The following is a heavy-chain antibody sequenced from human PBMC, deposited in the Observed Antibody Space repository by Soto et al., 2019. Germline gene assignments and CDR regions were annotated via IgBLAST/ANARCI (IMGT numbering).Heavy chain of an antibody. CDR1: GGSISSYY. Sequence: LSLTCTVSGGSISSYYWSWIRQPAGKGLEWIGRIYTSGSTNYNPSLKSRVTMSVDTSKNQFSLKLSSVTAADTAVYYCARGGWLADYYYYYGMDVWGQGTTVTVSS. V-gene: IGHV4-4*07. D-gene: IGHD6-19*01. J-gene: IGHJ6*02. CDR3: ARGGWLADYYYYYGMDV. CDR2: IYTSGST.